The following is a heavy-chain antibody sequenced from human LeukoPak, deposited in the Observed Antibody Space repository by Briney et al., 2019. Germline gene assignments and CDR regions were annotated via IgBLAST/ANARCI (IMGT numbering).Heavy chain of an antibody. Sequence: SETLSLTCTVSGGSITSSTFYWGWVRQPPGKGLEWIGSIYYSGSTYYSPSLKSRVTISVDTSKNQFSLKVNSVTAADTAVYYCARAGYSYGYYYYYGMDVWGQGTTVTVSS. D-gene: IGHD5-18*01. CDR3: ARAGYSYGYYYYYGMDV. J-gene: IGHJ6*02. CDR2: IYYSGST. CDR1: GGSITSSTFY. V-gene: IGHV4-39*01.